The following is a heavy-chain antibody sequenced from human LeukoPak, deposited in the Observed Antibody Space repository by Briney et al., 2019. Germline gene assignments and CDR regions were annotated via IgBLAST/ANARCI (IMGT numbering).Heavy chain of an antibody. D-gene: IGHD5-18*01. CDR2: ITASGDNT. V-gene: IGHV3-23*01. Sequence: PGGSLRLSCAASGFTFSSYAMGWVRQAPGKGLEWVSAITASGDNTYYADSVKGRLTICRENSKNTLYLQMSSLRAEDTAVYYCAKGNGYSYGRYYFDYWGQGTLVTVSS. CDR1: GFTFSSYA. J-gene: IGHJ4*02. CDR3: AKGNGYSYGRYYFDY.